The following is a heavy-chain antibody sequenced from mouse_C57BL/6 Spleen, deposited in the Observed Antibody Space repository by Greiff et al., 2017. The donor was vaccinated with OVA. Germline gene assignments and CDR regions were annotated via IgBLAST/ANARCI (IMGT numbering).Heavy chain of an antibody. V-gene: IGHV1-82*01. Sequence: VQVVESGPELVKPGASVKISCKASGYAFSSSWMNWVKQRPGKGLEWIGRIYPGDGDTNYNGKFKGKATLTADKSSSTAYMQLSSLTSEDSAVYFCAGRGKGWYFEVWGTGTTVTVSS. CDR2: IYPGDGDT. CDR1: GYAFSSSW. CDR3: AGRGKGWYFEV. J-gene: IGHJ1*03.